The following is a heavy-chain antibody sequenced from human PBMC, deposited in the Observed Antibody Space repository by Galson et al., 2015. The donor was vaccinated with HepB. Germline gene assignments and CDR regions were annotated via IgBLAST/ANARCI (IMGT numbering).Heavy chain of an antibody. D-gene: IGHD4-17*01. CDR2: IKQDGSEK. CDR1: GFTFSSYW. Sequence: SLRLSCAASGFTFSSYWMSWVRQAPGKGLEWVANIKQDGSEKYYVDSVKGRFTVSRDNAKNSLYLQMNSLRAEDTAVYYCARGAGGLRPFDYWGQGTLVTVSS. CDR3: ARGAGGLRPFDY. V-gene: IGHV3-7*01. J-gene: IGHJ4*02.